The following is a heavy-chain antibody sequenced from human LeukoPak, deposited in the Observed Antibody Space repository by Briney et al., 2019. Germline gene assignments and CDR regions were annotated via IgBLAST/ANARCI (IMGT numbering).Heavy chain of an antibody. CDR3: ARPSAYSSGWFDY. D-gene: IGHD6-19*01. Sequence: NPSETLSLTCTVSGGSISSYYWSWIRQPPGKGLEWIGYIYYSGSTNYNPSLKSRVTISVDTSKNQFSLKVNSVTAADTAVYYCARPSAYSSGWFDYWGQGTLVTVSS. J-gene: IGHJ4*02. V-gene: IGHV4-59*08. CDR2: IYYSGST. CDR1: GGSISSYY.